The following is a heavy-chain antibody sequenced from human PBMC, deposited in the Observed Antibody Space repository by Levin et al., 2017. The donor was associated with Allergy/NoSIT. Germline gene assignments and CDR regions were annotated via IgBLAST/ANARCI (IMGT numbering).Heavy chain of an antibody. CDR1: GFTFSTYA. J-gene: IGHJ6*02. D-gene: IGHD4-17*01. Sequence: HGESLKISCAASGFTFSTYAMSWVRQAPGKGLELVSGISGSGGSTYSADSVKGRFTISRDNSKNTLSLQMNSLRAEDTAVYYCAKSLYGGMDVWGQGTTVTVSS. CDR2: ISGSGGST. V-gene: IGHV3-23*01. CDR3: AKSLYGGMDV.